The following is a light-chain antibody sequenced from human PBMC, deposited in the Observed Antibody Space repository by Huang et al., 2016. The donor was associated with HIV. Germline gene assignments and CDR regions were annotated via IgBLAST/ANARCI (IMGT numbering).Light chain of an antibody. CDR3: QQYYTSPQT. CDR2: WAS. V-gene: IGKV4-1*01. Sequence: DIVMTQSPDSLAVSLGEAAPLTCRSSQSVLSSATNKNYLAWSQQKSGQSPKLLMFWASTREAGVPDRFSGSGSGTHFTLTINNVKTEDVAIYYCQQYYTSPQTFGPGTRVEI. J-gene: IGKJ1*01. CDR1: QSVLSSATNKNY.